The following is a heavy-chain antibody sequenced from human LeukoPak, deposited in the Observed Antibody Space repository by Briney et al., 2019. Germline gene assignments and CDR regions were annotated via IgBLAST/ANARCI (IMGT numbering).Heavy chain of an antibody. J-gene: IGHJ4*02. Sequence: PSETLSLTCTVSGGSISSSSYYWGWIRQPPGRGLEWIGSIYYSGSTYYNPSLKSRVTISVDTSKNQFSLKLSSVTAADTAVYYCARQLGYCSSTSCYADKVDYWGQGTLVTVSS. D-gene: IGHD2-2*01. V-gene: IGHV4-39*01. CDR2: IYYSGST. CDR1: GGSISSSSYY. CDR3: ARQLGYCSSTSCYADKVDY.